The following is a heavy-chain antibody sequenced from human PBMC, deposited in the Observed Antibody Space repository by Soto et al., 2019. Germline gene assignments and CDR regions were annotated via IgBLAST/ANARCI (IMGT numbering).Heavy chain of an antibody. V-gene: IGHV4-61*01. CDR2: IYYSGRI. D-gene: IGHD3-22*01. Sequence: SETLSLTCTVSGASVSSGSDYWSWIRQPPGKGLEWIGYIYYSGRINYNPSLKSRVTISEDTSKNQFSLKLSSVTAADTAVYYGTCYAGYDSRGYCADYWGQGTLVTVSS. J-gene: IGHJ4*02. CDR1: GASVSSGSDY. CDR3: TCYAGYDSRGYCADY.